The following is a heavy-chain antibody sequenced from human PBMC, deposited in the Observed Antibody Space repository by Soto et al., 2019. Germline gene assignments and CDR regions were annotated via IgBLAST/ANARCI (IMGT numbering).Heavy chain of an antibody. CDR2: IYYSGST. J-gene: IGHJ4*02. CDR1: GDSVNSITYY. CDR3: ARHHYASGSFRHFDY. D-gene: IGHD3-10*01. V-gene: IGHV4-39*01. Sequence: SETLSLTCTVSGDSVNSITYYWGWIRQPPGKGLEWIGSIYYSGSTYSNPSLKSRVTISVDTSKNQFSLKLTSVTAADAAVYYCARHHYASGSFRHFDYWGRGTLVTVSS.